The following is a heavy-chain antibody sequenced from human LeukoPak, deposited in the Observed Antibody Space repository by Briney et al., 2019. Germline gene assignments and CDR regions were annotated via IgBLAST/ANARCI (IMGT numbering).Heavy chain of an antibody. CDR1: VYTFTNFE. CDR2: MRPNSGET. Sequence: GASVKVSFKSSVYTFTNFEINWVGQVGGQGREWMGWMRPNSGETVNVQKFQGRVTMPRNISTSTAYMELTGLRSDDTAVYFCARGYCSGGGCYTAEYLQHWGQGTLVTVSS. J-gene: IGHJ1*01. CDR3: ARGYCSGGGCYTAEYLQH. V-gene: IGHV1-8*02. D-gene: IGHD2-15*01.